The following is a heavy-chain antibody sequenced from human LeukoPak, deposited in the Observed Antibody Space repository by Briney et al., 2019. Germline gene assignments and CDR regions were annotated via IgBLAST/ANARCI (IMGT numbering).Heavy chain of an antibody. CDR2: INPSGGST. CDR3: ARGAWDDYESHNDY. V-gene: IGHV1-46*01. D-gene: IGHD4-17*01. J-gene: IGHJ4*02. Sequence: GASVKVSCKASGYTFTIYYMHWVRPAPGQGLEWMGIINPSGGSTSYAQKFQGRVTMTRDTSTSTVYMELSSLRSEDTAVYYGARGAWDDYESHNDYWGQGTLVTAAS. CDR1: GYTFTIYY.